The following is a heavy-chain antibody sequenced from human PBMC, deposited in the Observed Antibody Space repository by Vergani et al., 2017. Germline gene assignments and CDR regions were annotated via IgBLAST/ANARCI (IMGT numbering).Heavy chain of an antibody. CDR1: GGTFSSYA. D-gene: IGHD1-7*01. V-gene: IGHV1-69*13. CDR3: ARGANWNYFGSGYYMDV. CDR2: IIPIFGTA. J-gene: IGHJ6*03. Sequence: QVQLVQSGAEVKKPGSSVKVSCKASGGTFSSYAISWVRQAPGQGLEWMGRIIPIFGTANYAQKFQGRVTITADESTSTAYMELRSLRAEDTAVYYCARGANWNYFGSGYYMDVWGKGTTVTVSS.